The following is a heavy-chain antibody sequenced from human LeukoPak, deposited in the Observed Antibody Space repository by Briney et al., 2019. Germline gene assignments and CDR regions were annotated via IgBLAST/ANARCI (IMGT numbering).Heavy chain of an antibody. CDR3: SEGLDY. CDR2: IASTAGGGTT. CDR1: GFTFSYVW. Sequence: GGSLRLSCAASGFTFSYVWMSWVRQAPGKGLEWVARIASTAGGGTTEYAAPVKGRFTISRDDSKSILYLQMNSLKTEDTALYFCSEGLDYWGQGTLVTVS. J-gene: IGHJ4*02. V-gene: IGHV3-15*04.